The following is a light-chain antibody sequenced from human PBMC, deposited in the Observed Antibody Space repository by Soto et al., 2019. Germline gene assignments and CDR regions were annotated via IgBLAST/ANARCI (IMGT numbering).Light chain of an antibody. Sequence: EIVLTQSPGTLSLSPGESATLSCRASQSVSSSFLAWYQQKVGQAPRLLIYGASSRATGIPARFSGSGAGTDFTLTISRLEPEDFALYYCQQYGGSPITFGLGTRLEIK. J-gene: IGKJ5*01. CDR3: QQYGGSPIT. CDR2: GAS. V-gene: IGKV3-20*01. CDR1: QSVSSSF.